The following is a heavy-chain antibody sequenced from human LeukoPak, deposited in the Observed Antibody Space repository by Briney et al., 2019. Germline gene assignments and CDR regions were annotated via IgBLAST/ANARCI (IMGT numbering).Heavy chain of an antibody. J-gene: IGHJ1*01. D-gene: IGHD5-24*01. V-gene: IGHV3-21*01. CDR3: ARGDGYNDAEYLQH. CDR1: GFTFSSHT. Sequence: GGSLRLSCAASGFTFSSHTMSWVRQAPGKGLECADSVKGRFTISRDIAKNSLYLQMNSLRVEDTAVYYCARGDGYNDAEYLQHWGQGTLVTVS.